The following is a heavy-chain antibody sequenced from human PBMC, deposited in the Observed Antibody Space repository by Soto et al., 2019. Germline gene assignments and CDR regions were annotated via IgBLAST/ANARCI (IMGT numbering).Heavy chain of an antibody. CDR3: AKDGDVGAAGYYFDY. J-gene: IGHJ4*02. CDR2: ISHDGNDK. CDR1: RFTFSSYG. D-gene: IGHD6-13*01. V-gene: IGHV3-30*18. Sequence: QVQLVESGGGVVQPGRSLRLSCAASRFTFSSYGMHWVRQAPGKGLEWVAVISHDGNDKYHADSVKGRFTISRDNSKNTLYLQMNSLRLEDTAVYYCAKDGDVGAAGYYFDYWGRGTLVTVSS.